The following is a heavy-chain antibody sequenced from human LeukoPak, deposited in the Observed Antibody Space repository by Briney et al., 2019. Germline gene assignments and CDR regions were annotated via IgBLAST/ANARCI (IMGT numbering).Heavy chain of an antibody. D-gene: IGHD2-15*01. Sequence: SETLSLTCTVSGGSISSYYWSWIRQPPGKGLEWIAYIYYTGSANYNPSLKSRVTISVDTSKNQFSLKLSSVTAADTAVYYCARDRSCGGGTCLDYWGQGTLVTVSS. J-gene: IGHJ4*02. CDR2: IYYTGSA. CDR3: ARDRSCGGGTCLDY. CDR1: GGSISSYY. V-gene: IGHV4-59*01.